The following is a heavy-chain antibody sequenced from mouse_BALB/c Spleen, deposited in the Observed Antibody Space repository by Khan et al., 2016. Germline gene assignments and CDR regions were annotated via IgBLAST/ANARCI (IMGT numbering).Heavy chain of an antibody. CDR3: SRSYYRYGRFDD. Sequence: EVQLQESGPGLVKPSQSLSLTCTVTGYSITSDYAWNWIRQFPGNKLEWMGYISYSGSTSYNPSLKRRISITRDTSKNQFFLQLNSVTTEETATYYWSRSYYRYGRFDDWGQATTRTVSS. CDR1: GYSITSDYA. D-gene: IGHD2-14*01. V-gene: IGHV3-2*02. CDR2: ISYSGST. J-gene: IGHJ2*01.